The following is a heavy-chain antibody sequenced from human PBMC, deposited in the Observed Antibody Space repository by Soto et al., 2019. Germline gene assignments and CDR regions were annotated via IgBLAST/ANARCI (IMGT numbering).Heavy chain of an antibody. J-gene: IGHJ4*02. CDR3: ATHRSGRFLEWLPEGSLXY. CDR1: GYTFSSYA. Sequence: GASVKVSCKASGYTFSSYAVHWVRQAPGQRLEWMGWINAGKGNTKYSQNFQGRVTIIRDTSASTAYMELSSLRSEDTAVYYCATHRSGRFLEWLPEGSLXYWGQGTLVTVSS. V-gene: IGHV1-3*01. D-gene: IGHD3-3*01. CDR2: INAGKGNT.